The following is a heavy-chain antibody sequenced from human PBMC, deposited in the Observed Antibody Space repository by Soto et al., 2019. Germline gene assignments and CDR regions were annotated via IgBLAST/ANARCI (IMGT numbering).Heavy chain of an antibody. CDR3: ARLSFGGYCSSTSCYPYNWFDP. CDR2: IYPGDSDT. V-gene: IGHV5-51*01. CDR1: GYSFTSYW. J-gene: IGHJ5*02. Sequence: VESLKISCKGSGYSFTSYWIGWVRQMPGKGLEWMGIIYPGDSDTRYSPSFQGQVTISADKSISTAYLQWSSLKASDTAMYYCARLSFGGYCSSTSCYPYNWFDPWGQGTLVTVSS. D-gene: IGHD2-2*01.